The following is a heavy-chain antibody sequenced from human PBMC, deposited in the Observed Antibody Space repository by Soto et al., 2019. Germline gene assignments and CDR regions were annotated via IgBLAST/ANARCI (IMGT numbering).Heavy chain of an antibody. CDR3: ARESSGIAVAGGGGYYCYYGMDV. Sequence: ASVKVSCKASGYTFTSYGISWVRQAPGQGLEWTGWISAYNGNTNYAQKLQGRVTMTTDTSTSTAYMELRSLRSDDTAVYYCARESSGIAVAGGGGYYCYYGMDVWGQGTTVTVSS. V-gene: IGHV1-18*04. D-gene: IGHD6-19*01. CDR2: ISAYNGNT. J-gene: IGHJ6*02. CDR1: GYTFTSYG.